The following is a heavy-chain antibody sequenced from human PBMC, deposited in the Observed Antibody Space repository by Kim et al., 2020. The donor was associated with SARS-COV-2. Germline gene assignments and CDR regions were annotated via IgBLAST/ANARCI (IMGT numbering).Heavy chain of an antibody. J-gene: IGHJ4*02. CDR3: TTVSMR. CDR2: IKSKTDGGTA. D-gene: IGHD2-2*01. V-gene: IGHV3-15*01. CDR1: GIPFSNAW. Sequence: GGSLRLSCAVSGIPFSNAWFNWVRQSPGKGLEWVGRIKSKTDGGTADLAAPVKRRFAISRDDSKNTLSLLMNNVETDDSAVYYCTTVSMRWGQGTLVTVSS.